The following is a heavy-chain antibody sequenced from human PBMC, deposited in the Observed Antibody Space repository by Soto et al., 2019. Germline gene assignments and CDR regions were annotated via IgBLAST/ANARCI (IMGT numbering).Heavy chain of an antibody. CDR1: GYTFTSYA. Sequence: GASVKVSCKASGYTFTSYAMHWVRQAPGQRLEWMGWINAGNGNTKYSQKFQGRVTITRDTSASTAYMELSSLRSEDTAVYYCARDSRVYAVAGTYSVYWGQGTLVTVSS. CDR2: INAGNGNT. D-gene: IGHD6-19*01. J-gene: IGHJ4*02. V-gene: IGHV1-3*01. CDR3: ARDSRVYAVAGTYSVY.